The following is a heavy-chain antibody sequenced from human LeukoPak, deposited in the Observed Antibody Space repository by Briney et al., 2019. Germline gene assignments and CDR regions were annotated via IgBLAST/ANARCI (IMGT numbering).Heavy chain of an antibody. Sequence: GGSLRLSCAASGFTFSSYAMSWVRQAPGKGLEWVSAISGSGGSTYYADSVKGRFTISRDNSKNTLYLQMNSLRAEDTAVYYCANEDPTGGRSYGALDYWGQGTLVTVSS. CDR3: ANEDPTGGRSYGALDY. CDR2: ISGSGGST. CDR1: GFTFSSYA. D-gene: IGHD2-15*01. J-gene: IGHJ4*02. V-gene: IGHV3-23*01.